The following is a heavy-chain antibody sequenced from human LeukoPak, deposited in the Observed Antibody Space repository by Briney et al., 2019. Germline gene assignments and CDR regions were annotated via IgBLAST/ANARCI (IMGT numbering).Heavy chain of an antibody. V-gene: IGHV4-4*07. CDR3: AREGNIAVALFDY. D-gene: IGHD6-19*01. CDR1: GDSISSYY. Sequence: SETLSLTCIVSGDSISSYYWSWIRQPAGKGLEWIGRIYTSGSTNYNPSLKSRVTISVDTSKNHFSLKLTSVTAADTAVYYCAREGNIAVALFDYWGQGTLVTVSS. J-gene: IGHJ4*02. CDR2: IYTSGST.